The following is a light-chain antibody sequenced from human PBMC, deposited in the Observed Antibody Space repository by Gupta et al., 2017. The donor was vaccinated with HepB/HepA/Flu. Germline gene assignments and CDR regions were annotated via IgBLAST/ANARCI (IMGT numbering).Light chain of an antibody. CDR3: QQLDSYS. CDR2: GAS. CDR1: HGISSF. V-gene: IGKV1-9*01. Sequence: DIQLTQSPSFLSASVGDRVTSTCRASHGISSFLAWSQQEPGKAPELLIYGASTLESGVQSRFSGSGSGTEFTLTIPKLQHEDFAAYGGQQLDSYSFGQGTRLEIK. J-gene: IGKJ5*01.